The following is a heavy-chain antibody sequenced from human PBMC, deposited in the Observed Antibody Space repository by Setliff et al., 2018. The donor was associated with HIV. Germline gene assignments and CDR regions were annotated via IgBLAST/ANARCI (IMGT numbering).Heavy chain of an antibody. J-gene: IGHJ3*01. Sequence: AASVKVSCKASGGSFRNYAINWVRQAPGQGLEWMGGIIPLLGTPNYAHKFQGRVTITADKYSSTVYMELSSLRSEDSAVFYCARDRSGIAAAAPDAFDVWGQGTMVTVSS. CDR3: ARDRSGIAAAAPDAFDV. V-gene: IGHV1-69*06. CDR2: IIPLLGTP. D-gene: IGHD6-25*01. CDR1: GGSFRNYA.